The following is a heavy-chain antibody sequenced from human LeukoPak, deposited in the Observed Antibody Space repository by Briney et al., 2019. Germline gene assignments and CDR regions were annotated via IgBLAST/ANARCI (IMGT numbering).Heavy chain of an antibody. J-gene: IGHJ5*02. CDR2: IIPIFGTA. D-gene: IGHD2-2*01. Sequence: ASVTVSCTASGGTFSSYAISWVRQAPGQGLEWMGGIIPIFGTANYAQKFQGRVTITADESTSTAYMELSSLRSEDTAVYYCARGYPTGYCSSTSCYATASFYDFWSGYYPNWFDPWGQGTLVTVSS. CDR1: GGTFSSYA. CDR3: ARGYPTGYCSSTSCYATASFYDFWSGYYPNWFDP. V-gene: IGHV1-69*13.